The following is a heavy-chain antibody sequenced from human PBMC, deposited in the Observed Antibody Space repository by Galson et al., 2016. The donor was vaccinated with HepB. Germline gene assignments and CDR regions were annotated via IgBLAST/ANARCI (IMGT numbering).Heavy chain of an antibody. CDR3: ARAYDNSGYYPPFDF. J-gene: IGHJ4*02. V-gene: IGHV3-33*01. CDR2: VWHDGNNQ. D-gene: IGHD3-22*01. CDR1: GFTFRSYG. Sequence: SLRLSCAASGFTFRSYGFNWVRQRPGKGLEWMATVWHDGNNQYYADSVQGRFTISRDNSKDTVYLQMNRLRAEETAVYFCARAYDNSGYYPPFDFRGQGTLVTVSS.